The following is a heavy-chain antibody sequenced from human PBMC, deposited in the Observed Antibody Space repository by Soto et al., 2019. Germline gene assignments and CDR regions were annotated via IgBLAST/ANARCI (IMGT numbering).Heavy chain of an antibody. J-gene: IGHJ6*02. Sequence: SVKVYCKASGFTFTSSAVQWLRQARGQRLEWIGWIVVGSGNTNYAQKFQERVTITRDMSTSTAYMELSSLRSEDTAVYYCAALKRGRYGMDVWGQGTTVTVSS. D-gene: IGHD3-10*01. V-gene: IGHV1-58*01. CDR1: GFTFTSSA. CDR3: AALKRGRYGMDV. CDR2: IVVGSGNT.